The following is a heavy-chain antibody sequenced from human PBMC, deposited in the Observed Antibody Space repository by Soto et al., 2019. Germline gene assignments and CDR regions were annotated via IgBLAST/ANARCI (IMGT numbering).Heavy chain of an antibody. J-gene: IGHJ5*01. D-gene: IGHD1-7*01. CDR2: SSAYNGST. CDR1: GYTFISYG. V-gene: IGHV1-18*01. Sequence: ASVKVSCKASGYTFISYGISWARQAPGQGLEWMGWSSAYNGSTNYAQKFQGRVTMTTDTTTRAAYMELRSLRSDDTAVYYCARAPRLTGTMGGAFFVSWGHGTLVTVSS. CDR3: ARAPRLTGTMGGAFFVS.